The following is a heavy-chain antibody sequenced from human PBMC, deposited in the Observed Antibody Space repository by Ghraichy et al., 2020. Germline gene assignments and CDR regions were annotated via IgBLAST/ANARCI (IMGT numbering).Heavy chain of an antibody. D-gene: IGHD1-26*01. CDR3: AREGGYRYGMDV. Sequence: GESLRLSCAASGFTFSTYSMNWVRQAPGKGLERVSYISSSTSTIYYADSVKGRFTISRDNAKNSLYLQMNILRVEDTDVYYCAREGGYRYGMDVWGRGTTVTVSS. V-gene: IGHV3-48*01. J-gene: IGHJ6*02. CDR1: GFTFSTYS. CDR2: ISSSTSTI.